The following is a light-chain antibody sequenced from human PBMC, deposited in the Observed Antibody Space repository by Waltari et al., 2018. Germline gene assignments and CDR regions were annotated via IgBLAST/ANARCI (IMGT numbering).Light chain of an antibody. CDR1: SSNIGSNY. Sequence: QSVLTQSPSVSRTPGQRVTISCSGSSSNIGSNYVYWYQQLPGTAPKLLIYKNNQRPSGVPDRFSGSKSGTSASLAISGLRSEDEADYFCATWDDSLSGNVFGSGTKVTVL. V-gene: IGLV1-47*01. CDR2: KNN. CDR3: ATWDDSLSGNV. J-gene: IGLJ6*01.